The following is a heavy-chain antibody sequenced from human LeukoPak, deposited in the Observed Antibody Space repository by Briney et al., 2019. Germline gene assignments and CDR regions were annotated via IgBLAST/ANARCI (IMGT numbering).Heavy chain of an antibody. CDR3: ARDQRMVATNYYYGMDV. Sequence: SQTLSLTCAVSGDSISPSIYSWSWIRQPPGKGLEWFGYIYYSGSTNYNPSLKSRVTISVDTSKNQFSLKLSSVTAADTAVYYCARDQRMVATNYYYGMDVWGQGTTVTVSS. J-gene: IGHJ6*02. V-gene: IGHV4-61*01. CDR2: IYYSGST. D-gene: IGHD5-12*01. CDR1: GDSISPSIYS.